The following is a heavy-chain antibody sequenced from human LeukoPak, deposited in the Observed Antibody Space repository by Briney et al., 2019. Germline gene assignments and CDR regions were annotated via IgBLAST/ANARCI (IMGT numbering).Heavy chain of an antibody. D-gene: IGHD5-12*01. V-gene: IGHV4-30-2*01. J-gene: IGHJ6*02. CDR2: LYHSGST. Sequence: SQTLSHTCAVSGGSISSGGYSGSCIRQPPGKAPEWIGYLYHSGSTYYNPSLKSRVTISVDRSKNQFSLKLSSVTAADTAVYYCARVRGYDLGYYYYYGMDVWGQGTTVTVSS. CDR1: GGSISSGGYS. CDR3: ARVRGYDLGYYYYYGMDV.